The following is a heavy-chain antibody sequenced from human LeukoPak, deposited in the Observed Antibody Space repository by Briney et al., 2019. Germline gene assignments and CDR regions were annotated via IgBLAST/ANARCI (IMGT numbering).Heavy chain of an antibody. J-gene: IGHJ4*02. Sequence: PGGSLRLSCVASGFTFSPYKMTWVRQAPGKGLEWVANINQDASEKTYLDSVKGRFTISRDNAKNSLYLQMNSLRVEDTAVYYCARAIPYSDYYIWYFDSWGQGTLVTVSS. CDR2: INQDASEK. V-gene: IGHV3-7*01. D-gene: IGHD5-12*01. CDR1: GFTFSPYK. CDR3: ARAIPYSDYYIWYFDS.